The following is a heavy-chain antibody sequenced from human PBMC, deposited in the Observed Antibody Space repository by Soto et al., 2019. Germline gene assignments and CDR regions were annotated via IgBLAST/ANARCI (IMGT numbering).Heavy chain of an antibody. J-gene: IGHJ4*02. CDR2: FHHTGST. CDR3: ASRGGLAYFDC. D-gene: IGHD3-3*01. Sequence: QVQLQESGPGLVKPLGTLSLTCGVSGGSISSSNWWSWVRQPPGKGLEWIGEFHHTGSTNYNPSPKSRVTISLGKSKNQFSLKLTSVTAADTAVYYCASRGGLAYFDCWGQGTLVTVSS. V-gene: IGHV4-4*02. CDR1: GGSISSSNW.